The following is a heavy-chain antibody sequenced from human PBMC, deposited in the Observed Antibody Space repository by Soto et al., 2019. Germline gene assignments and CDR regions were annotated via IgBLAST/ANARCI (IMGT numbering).Heavy chain of an antibody. J-gene: IGHJ5*02. CDR3: AREEAADIVVVVAASVTNNWFDP. D-gene: IGHD2-15*01. V-gene: IGHV1-2*02. CDR2: INPNSGGT. Sequence: QVQLVQSGAEVKKPGASVKVSCKASGYTFTGYYMHWVRQAPGQGLEWMGWINPNSGGTNYAQKFQGRVTMTKDTSISTAYMELSRLRSDDTAVYYCAREEAADIVVVVAASVTNNWFDPWGQGTLVTVSS. CDR1: GYTFTGYY.